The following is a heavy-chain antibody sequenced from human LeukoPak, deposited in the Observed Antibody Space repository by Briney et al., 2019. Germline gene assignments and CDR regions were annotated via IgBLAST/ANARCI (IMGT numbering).Heavy chain of an antibody. CDR1: GYTFTSYY. J-gene: IGHJ4*02. D-gene: IGHD3-22*01. Sequence: ASVKVSCKASGYTFTSYYMHCVRQAPGQGLEWMGIINPSGGSTSYAQKFQGRVTMTRDMSTSTVYMELSSLRSEDTAVYYCARGGIYYDSSGYSGTYFDYWGQGTLVTVSS. V-gene: IGHV1-46*01. CDR2: INPSGGST. CDR3: ARGGIYYDSSGYSGTYFDY.